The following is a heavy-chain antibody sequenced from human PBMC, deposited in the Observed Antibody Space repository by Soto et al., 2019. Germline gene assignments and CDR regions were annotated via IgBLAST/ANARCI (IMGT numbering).Heavy chain of an antibody. CDR3: AKRTQPGYSYGYEAYFDY. J-gene: IGHJ4*02. V-gene: IGHV3-23*01. CDR1: VFTFSSYA. CDR2: ISGSGGST. Sequence: PWGSLRISCASSVFTFSSYAMSWVRQAPGKGLEWVSAISGSGGSTYYADSVKGRFTISRDNSKNTLYLQMNRLRAEDTAVYYCAKRTQPGYSYGYEAYFDYWGQGTMVTVSS. D-gene: IGHD5-18*01.